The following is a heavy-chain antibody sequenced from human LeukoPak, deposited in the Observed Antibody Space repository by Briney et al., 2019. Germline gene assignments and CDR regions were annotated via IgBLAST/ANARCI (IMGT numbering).Heavy chain of an antibody. CDR3: ARDPAKLRYFDWLLDY. CDR1: GGTFSSYA. J-gene: IGHJ4*02. V-gene: IGHV1-69*04. D-gene: IGHD3-9*01. CDR2: IIPILGIA. Sequence: SVKVSCKASGGTFSSYAISWVRQAPGQGLEWMGRIIPILGIANYAQKFQGRVTITADKSTSTAYMELSSLRAEDTAVYYCARDPAKLRYFDWLLDYWGQGTLVTVSS.